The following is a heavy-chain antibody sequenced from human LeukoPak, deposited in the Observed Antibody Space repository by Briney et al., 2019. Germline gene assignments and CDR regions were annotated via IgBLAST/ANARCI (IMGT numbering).Heavy chain of an antibody. Sequence: PSETLSLTCTVSGGSISNYYWSWIRQPPGKGLEWIGYIYYSGSTNYNPSLKSRVTISIDTSKNQFSLKVSSVTAEDTAVYYCATDRWANGAFDIWGQGTMVTVSS. CDR2: IYYSGST. CDR1: GGSISNYY. J-gene: IGHJ3*02. CDR3: ATDRWANGAFDI. D-gene: IGHD3-16*01. V-gene: IGHV4-59*01.